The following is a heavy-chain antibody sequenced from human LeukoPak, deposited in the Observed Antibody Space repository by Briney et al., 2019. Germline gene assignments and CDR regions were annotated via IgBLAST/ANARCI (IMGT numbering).Heavy chain of an antibody. CDR2: IIPIFGTA. J-gene: IGHJ5*02. CDR3: ARESGCSGGSCYPNWFDP. D-gene: IGHD2-15*01. V-gene: IGHV1-69*13. Sequence: GASVKVSCKASGGTFSSYAISWVRQAPGQGLEWMGGIIPIFGTANYAQKFQGRVTITADESTSTAYMELSSLRSEDTAVYYCARESGCSGGSCYPNWFDPWGPGTLVTVSS. CDR1: GGTFSSYA.